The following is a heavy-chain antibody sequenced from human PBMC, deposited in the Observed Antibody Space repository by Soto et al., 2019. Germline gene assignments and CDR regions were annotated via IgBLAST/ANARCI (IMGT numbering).Heavy chain of an antibody. CDR1: GFTFSNYW. Sequence: PGGSLRLSCAASGFTFSNYWMHWVRQAPGKGLLWVSRVNPDGSSTAYADSVKGRFTISRDNAGNTLYLQMHSLRADDTAVYYCARDTYRSYYYGIHVWGQGTTFTVSS. CDR3: ARDTYRSYYYGIHV. CDR2: VNPDGSST. V-gene: IGHV3-74*01. D-gene: IGHD2-2*01. J-gene: IGHJ6*02.